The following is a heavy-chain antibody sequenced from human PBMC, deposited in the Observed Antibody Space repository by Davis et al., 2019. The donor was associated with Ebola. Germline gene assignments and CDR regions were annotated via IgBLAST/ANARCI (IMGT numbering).Heavy chain of an antibody. CDR1: GFTFSSNA. D-gene: IGHD3-10*01. Sequence: PGGSLRLSCAASGFTFSSNALSWVRQAPGKGLEWVSGISASGGSTYYGDSVKGRFTISRDNSKNTLYLQLDSLRAEDTAVYFCARHSSTYYYASGSYFDYWGQGNLVTVSS. CDR2: ISASGGST. J-gene: IGHJ4*02. V-gene: IGHV3-23*01. CDR3: ARHSSTYYYASGSYFDY.